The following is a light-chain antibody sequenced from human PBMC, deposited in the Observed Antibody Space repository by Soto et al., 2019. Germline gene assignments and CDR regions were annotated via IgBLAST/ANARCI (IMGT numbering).Light chain of an antibody. CDR1: STDFVSYNR. V-gene: IGLV2-18*01. J-gene: IGLJ1*01. Sequence: QSVLTQPPSVSGSPGQSVTISCTGTSTDFVSYNRVSWYQPPPGTAPQLIIYEASHRPSRVPCRFSGSKSGNTASLTTSGLQAADEADYYCSLYTSENTYVFGTGTKVTVL. CDR2: EAS. CDR3: SLYTSENTYV.